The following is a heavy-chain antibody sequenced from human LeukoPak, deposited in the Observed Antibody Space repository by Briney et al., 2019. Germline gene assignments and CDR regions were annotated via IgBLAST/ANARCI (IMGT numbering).Heavy chain of an antibody. V-gene: IGHV1-69*02. D-gene: IGHD5-18*01. CDR2: IIPILGIA. CDR3: ARGPHLDGYSYGENWFDP. CDR1: GGTFSSYT. Sequence: ASVKVSCKASGGTFSSYTISWVRQAPGQGLEWMGRIIPILGIANYAQKFQGRVTITADKSTSTAYMELSSLRSEDTAVYYCARGPHLDGYSYGENWFDPWGQGTLVTVSS. J-gene: IGHJ5*02.